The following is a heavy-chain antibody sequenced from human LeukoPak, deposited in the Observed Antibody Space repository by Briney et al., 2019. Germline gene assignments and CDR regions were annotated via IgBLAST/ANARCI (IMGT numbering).Heavy chain of an antibody. CDR3: ARERDNDFWSGYYTPPDDQ. Sequence: GGSLRLSCAASGFTFSSYSMNWVRQAPGKGLEWVSSISSSSSYIYYADSVKGRFTISRDNAKNTLYLQMNSLRAEDTAVYYCARERDNDFWSGYYTPPDDQWGQGTLVTVSS. J-gene: IGHJ4*02. CDR1: GFTFSSYS. CDR2: ISSSSSYI. V-gene: IGHV3-21*04. D-gene: IGHD3-3*01.